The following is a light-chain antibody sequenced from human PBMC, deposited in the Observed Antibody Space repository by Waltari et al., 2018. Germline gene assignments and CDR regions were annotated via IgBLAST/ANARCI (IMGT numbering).Light chain of an antibody. V-gene: IGLV2-14*01. CDR2: EVS. CDR3: ISYTSSTTWV. J-gene: IGLJ3*02. Sequence: QSALTQPASVSGSPGQSITISCTGTSSDVGGYKFVSWYQQHPGQAPKLMIYEVSNRPSGGSDRFSGSKSGNTASLTISGLQAEDEADYYCISYTSSTTWVFGGGTSLTVL. CDR1: SSDVGGYKF.